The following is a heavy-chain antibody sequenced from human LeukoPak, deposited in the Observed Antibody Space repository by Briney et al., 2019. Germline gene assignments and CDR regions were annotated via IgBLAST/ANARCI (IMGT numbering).Heavy chain of an antibody. Sequence: GRCLRLSCAVSGFFFAVYAMHWVRQAAGEVLGWVGGIRWISGSIGYAGSVKGRFTISRDTAKNSTYLQMDCLRAADLAFYFCAQERGSSGWYGEGYLDYWGQGTLVTVSS. J-gene: IGHJ4*02. D-gene: IGHD6-19*01. V-gene: IGHV3-9*03. CDR3: AQERGSSGWYGEGYLDY. CDR2: IRWISGSI. CDR1: GFFFAVYA.